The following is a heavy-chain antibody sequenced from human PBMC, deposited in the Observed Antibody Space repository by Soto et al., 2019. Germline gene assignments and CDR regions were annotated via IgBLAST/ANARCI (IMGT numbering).Heavy chain of an antibody. V-gene: IGHV3-48*01. CDR3: AKDRPDYDFWSGYYSKIGYYYYGMDV. J-gene: IGHJ6*02. D-gene: IGHD3-3*01. CDR1: GFILSDCA. CDR2: ISSSSSVI. Sequence: PGGSLRLSCATSGFILSDCAMNWVRQAPGKGLEWVSYISSSSSVIDCADSVKGRFTISRDNSKNTLYLQMNSLRAEDTAVYYCAKDRPDYDFWSGYYSKIGYYYYGMDVWGQGTMVTVSS.